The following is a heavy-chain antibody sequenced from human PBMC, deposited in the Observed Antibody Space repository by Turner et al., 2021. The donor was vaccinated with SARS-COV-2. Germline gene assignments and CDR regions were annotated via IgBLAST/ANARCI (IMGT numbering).Heavy chain of an antibody. CDR2: ISGNSNNI. Sequence: EVHLLESGGGLLPPGGSLTLSCAASGFTFSNFAMSWVRQAPGRGLEWLSSISGNSNNIYYADSLKGRFTISRDNPKNTLYLQMNSLRAEDTAVYYCVKWKCTSGRCPPFDDWGQGTLVTVSS. CDR1: GFTFSNFA. CDR3: VKWKCTSGRCPPFDD. V-gene: IGHV3-23*01. D-gene: IGHD2-8*01. J-gene: IGHJ4*02.